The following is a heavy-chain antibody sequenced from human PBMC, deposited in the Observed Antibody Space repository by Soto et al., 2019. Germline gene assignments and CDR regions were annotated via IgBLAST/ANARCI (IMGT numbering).Heavy chain of an antibody. CDR3: ARDRYYDFWSGMSFDP. D-gene: IGHD3-3*01. CDR2: IKQDGSEK. J-gene: IGHJ5*02. CDR1: GFTFSSYW. V-gene: IGHV3-7*03. Sequence: VQLVESGGGVVQPGRSLRLSCAASGFTFSSYWMSWVRQAPGKGLEWVANIKQDGSEKYYVDSVKGRFTISRDNAKNSLYLQMNSLRAEDTAVYYCARDRYYDFWSGMSFDPWGQGTLVTVSS.